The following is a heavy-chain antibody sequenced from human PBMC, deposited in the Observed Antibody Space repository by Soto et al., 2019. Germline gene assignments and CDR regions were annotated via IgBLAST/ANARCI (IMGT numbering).Heavy chain of an antibody. CDR2: INHSGST. J-gene: IGHJ5*02. CDR3: AMIRRGVKYCTNGVCGSRGWFDP. D-gene: IGHD2-8*01. Sequence: QVQLQQWGAGLLKPSETLSLTCAVYGGSFGGYYWSWIRQPPGKGLEWIGEINHSGSTNYNPALKSRVTLSVDTSKNQFALKLSSVTAADTAVYYCAMIRRGVKYCTNGVCGSRGWFDPWGQGTLVTVSS. CDR1: GGSFGGYY. V-gene: IGHV4-34*01.